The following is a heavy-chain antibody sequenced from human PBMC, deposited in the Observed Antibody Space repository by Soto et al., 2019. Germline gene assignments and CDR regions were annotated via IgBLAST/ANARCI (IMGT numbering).Heavy chain of an antibody. CDR2: IYYSGST. CDR1: GGSSSSSSYY. CDR3: ARGSYAQSVYYYYYPGMAV. D-gene: IGHD3-10*01. V-gene: IGHV4-39*01. Sequence: SETLSLTCTVAGGSSSSSSYYWGWIRQPPGKGLEWIGSIYYSGSTYYNPSLKSRVTISVDTSKTQFSLKLSSVTAADTAVYYCARGSYAQSVYYYYYPGMAVRGHGTTVPVSS. J-gene: IGHJ6*02.